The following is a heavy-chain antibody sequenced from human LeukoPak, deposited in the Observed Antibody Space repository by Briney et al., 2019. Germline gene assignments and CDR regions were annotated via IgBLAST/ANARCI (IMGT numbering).Heavy chain of an antibody. J-gene: IGHJ4*02. CDR2: VRPEGTTT. V-gene: IGHV3-74*03. Sequence: AGGSLRLSCAASGFTFDGYSMHWVRHAPGKGLEWVSRVRPEGTTTAYADSVKGRFTISRDNAKNTLFLQMNSLSAEDTAVYYCARDLDWILFDYWGQGTLVTVSS. CDR1: GFTFDGYS. D-gene: IGHD3-9*01. CDR3: ARDLDWILFDY.